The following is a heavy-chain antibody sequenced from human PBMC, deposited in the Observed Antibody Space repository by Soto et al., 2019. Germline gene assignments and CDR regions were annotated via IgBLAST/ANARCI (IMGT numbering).Heavy chain of an antibody. CDR2: IFHSGST. CDR1: GGSIDSGGYY. CDR3: ARSIDP. J-gene: IGHJ5*02. Sequence: SETLSLTCTVSGGSIDSGGYYWHWIRQHPGKGLEWIAYIFHSGSTHYNPSLRSRLTTSMDTSKNQFSLELSSVTAADTAVYYCARSIDPWGQGTLVTVSS. V-gene: IGHV4-31*03.